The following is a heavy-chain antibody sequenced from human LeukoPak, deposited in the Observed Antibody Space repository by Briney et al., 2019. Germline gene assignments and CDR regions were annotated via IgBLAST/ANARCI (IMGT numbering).Heavy chain of an antibody. Sequence: SETLSLTCTVSGGSISSSSYYWGWIRQPPGKGLEWIGSIYYSGSTYYNPSLKSRVTMSVDTSKNQFSLKLSSVTAADTAVYYCARASASSGRWGDYWGQGTLVTVSS. J-gene: IGHJ4*02. CDR2: IYYSGST. V-gene: IGHV4-39*07. CDR3: ARASASSGRWGDY. CDR1: GGSISSSSYY. D-gene: IGHD6-19*01.